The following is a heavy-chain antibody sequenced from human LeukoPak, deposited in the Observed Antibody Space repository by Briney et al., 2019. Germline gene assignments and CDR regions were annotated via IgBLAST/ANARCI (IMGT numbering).Heavy chain of an antibody. CDR1: GFTFTSYW. J-gene: IGHJ4*02. Sequence: GGSLRLSCAASGFTFTSYWMNWVRQAPGKGLEWVANIKQEGSEKYYVDSVKGRFTISRDNDKNSLYLQMNSLRAEDTAVYYCATSRSFDYWGQGTLVTVSS. CDR3: ATSRSFDY. CDR2: IKQEGSEK. V-gene: IGHV3-7*01.